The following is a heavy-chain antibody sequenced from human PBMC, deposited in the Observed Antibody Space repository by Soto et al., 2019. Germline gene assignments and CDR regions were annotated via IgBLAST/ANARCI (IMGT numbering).Heavy chain of an antibody. Sequence: QVQLQESGPGLVEPSQTLSLTCTVSGGSIGNAFYYWSWIRQPPGKGLEWIGHIYNSGSTYSNPSLKSRVTISIDTSKNQFSLKLNSVTAADTAVYYCARGPSGDKVDYWGQGTLVTVSS. J-gene: IGHJ4*02. CDR3: ARGPSGDKVDY. CDR2: IYNSGST. D-gene: IGHD1-26*01. V-gene: IGHV4-30-4*01. CDR1: GGSIGNAFYY.